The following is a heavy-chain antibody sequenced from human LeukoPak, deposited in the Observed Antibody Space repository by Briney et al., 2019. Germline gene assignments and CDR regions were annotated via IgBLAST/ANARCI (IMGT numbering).Heavy chain of an antibody. D-gene: IGHD5-24*01. J-gene: IGHJ3*02. V-gene: IGHV1-2*02. CDR2: ITPNSGGT. CDR1: GYTFTGYY. CDR3: ARLHRPSRLDALDM. Sequence: ASLKLSCNASGYTFTGYYMHWVRQAPGQGLEWLRWITPNSGGTDYPQKLQGRVTMTRDTSISTPYMELSSLRSDDTAVYYCARLHRPSRLDALDMWGQGTMLTVSS.